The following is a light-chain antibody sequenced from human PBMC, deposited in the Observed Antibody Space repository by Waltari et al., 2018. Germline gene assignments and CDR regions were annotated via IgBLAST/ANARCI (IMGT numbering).Light chain of an antibody. Sequence: SYVLTQPPYLSVAPGQTARITCGGNNLGRNSVHWYQQKAGQAPVLVIHYDSGRPTGIPERFSGSTSGDTATLSISRVEAGDEADYFCQVWDYIQGVFGGGTKLTVL. J-gene: IGLJ3*02. V-gene: IGLV3-21*04. CDR3: QVWDYIQGV. CDR2: YDS. CDR1: NLGRNS.